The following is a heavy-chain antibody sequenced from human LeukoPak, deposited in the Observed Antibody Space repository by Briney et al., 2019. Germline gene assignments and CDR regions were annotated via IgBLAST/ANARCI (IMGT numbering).Heavy chain of an antibody. V-gene: IGHV4-61*02. CDR3: ASSSSWSDY. CDR2: IYTSGST. J-gene: IGHJ4*02. D-gene: IGHD6-13*01. Sequence: PSQTLSLTCTVSGGSISSGSYYWSWIRQPAGKGLEWIWRIYTSGSTNYNPSLKSRVTISVDTSKNQFSLKLSSVTAADTAVYYCASSSSWSDYWGQGTLVTVSS. CDR1: GGSISSGSYY.